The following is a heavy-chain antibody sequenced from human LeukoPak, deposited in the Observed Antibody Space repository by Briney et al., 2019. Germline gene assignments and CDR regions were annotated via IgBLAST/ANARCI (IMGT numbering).Heavy chain of an antibody. D-gene: IGHD5-12*01. Sequence: SQTLSLTCTVSGGSISSGTYYWSWLRQPAGKGLEWIGRIYTSGSTDYNPSLKSRVTISVDTSKNQFSLKLSSVTAADTAVYYCARIVATIWHYNYYYMDVWGKGTTVTVSS. CDR1: GGSISSGTYY. CDR3: ARIVATIWHYNYYYMDV. V-gene: IGHV4-61*02. J-gene: IGHJ6*03. CDR2: IYTSGST.